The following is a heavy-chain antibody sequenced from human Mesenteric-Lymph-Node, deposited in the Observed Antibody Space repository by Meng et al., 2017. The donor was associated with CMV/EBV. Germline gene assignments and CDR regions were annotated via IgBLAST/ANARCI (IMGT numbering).Heavy chain of an antibody. Sequence: GSLRLSCTVSGGSVSGYYWSWMRQPPGKGLEWIAYIYYSGYTSYNPSLKSRVTISVDASKNQFSLEVTSVTAADTAVYYCARRRDYYGSGSYSAGAFDIWGQGTMVTVSS. CDR1: GGSVSGYY. D-gene: IGHD3-10*01. CDR3: ARRRDYYGSGSYSAGAFDI. CDR2: IYYSGYT. J-gene: IGHJ3*02. V-gene: IGHV4-59*02.